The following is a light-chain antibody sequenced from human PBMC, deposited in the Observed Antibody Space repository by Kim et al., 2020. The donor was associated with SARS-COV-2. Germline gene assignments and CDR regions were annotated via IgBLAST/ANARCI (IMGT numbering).Light chain of an antibody. CDR2: AAS. CDR1: QSISSY. V-gene: IGKV1-39*01. CDR3: QQSYRTPLT. J-gene: IGKJ4*01. Sequence: DIQMTQSPSSLSASVGDRVTITCRASQSISSYLNWYQQKPGTAPKLLIYAASSLQSGVPSRFSGSGSGTDFTLTISSLQPDDFATYYCQQSYRTPLTFGGGTEVDIK.